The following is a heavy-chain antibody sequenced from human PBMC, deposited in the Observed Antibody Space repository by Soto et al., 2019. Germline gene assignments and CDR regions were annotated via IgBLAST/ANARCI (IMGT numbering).Heavy chain of an antibody. CDR1: GYTFTSYG. CDR2: ISAYNGNT. J-gene: IGHJ6*02. D-gene: IGHD3-3*01. V-gene: IGHV1-18*01. CDR3: ARRTDAGRFLKWFTPYGMDV. Sequence: ASVKVSCKASGYTFTSYGISWVRQAPGQGLEWMGWISAYNGNTNYAQKLQGRVTMTTDTSTSTAYMELRSLRSDDTAVYYCARRTDAGRFLKWFTPYGMDVWGQGTTVTGSS.